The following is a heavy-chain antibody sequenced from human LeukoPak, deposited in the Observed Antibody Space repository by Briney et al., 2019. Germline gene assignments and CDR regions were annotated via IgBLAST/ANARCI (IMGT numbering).Heavy chain of an antibody. CDR1: GGSFSGYY. J-gene: IGHJ4*02. V-gene: IGHV4-34*01. CDR3: ARDPYGYRLDY. D-gene: IGHD5-18*01. CDR2: INHSGST. Sequence: SETLSLTCAVYGGSFSGYYWSWIRQPPGKGLEWIGEINHSGSTNYNPSLKSRVTISVDTSKNQFSLKLGSVTAADTAVYYCARDPYGYRLDYWGQGTLVTVSS.